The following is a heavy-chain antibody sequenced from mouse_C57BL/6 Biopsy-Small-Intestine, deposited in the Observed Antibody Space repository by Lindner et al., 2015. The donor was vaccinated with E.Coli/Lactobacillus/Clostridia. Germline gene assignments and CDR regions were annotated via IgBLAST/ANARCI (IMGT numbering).Heavy chain of an antibody. Sequence: VQLQESGPVLVKPGASVKMSCKASGYTFTDYYMNWVKQSHGKSLEWIGVINPYSDGTSYNQKFKGKATLTVDKSSSTAYMELNSLTSEDSAVFYCARLGLEGFAYWGQETLVTVSA. CDR2: INPYSDGT. CDR1: GYTFTDYY. CDR3: ARLGLEGFAY. J-gene: IGHJ3*01. V-gene: IGHV1-19*01.